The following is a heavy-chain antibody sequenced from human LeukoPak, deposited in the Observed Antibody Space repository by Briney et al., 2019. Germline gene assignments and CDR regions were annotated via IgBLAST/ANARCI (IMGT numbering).Heavy chain of an antibody. D-gene: IGHD6-13*01. V-gene: IGHV1-2*02. Sequence: WASVKVSCKASGYTFTGYYIHWVRQAPGQGLEWMGWVDPNSDGTNYAQKFQGRVTMTRDTSISTAYMELSRLRSDDTAVYYCARGGGYSSSWPSIDYWGQGTLVTVSS. J-gene: IGHJ4*02. CDR1: GYTFTGYY. CDR3: ARGGGYSSSWPSIDY. CDR2: VDPNSDGT.